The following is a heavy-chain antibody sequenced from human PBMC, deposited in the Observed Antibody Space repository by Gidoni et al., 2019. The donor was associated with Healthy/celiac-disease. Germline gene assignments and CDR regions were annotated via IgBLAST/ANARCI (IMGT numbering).Heavy chain of an antibody. CDR2: IYYSGST. J-gene: IGHJ6*03. D-gene: IGHD3-3*02. CDR3: ASLADDYYYYMDV. V-gene: IGHV4-39*01. CDR1: CGSISSSSYY. Sequence: QLQLQESGPGLVKPSETLSLTCTVSCGSISSSSYYWGWIRQPPGKGLEWIGSIYYSGSTSYNPSLKSRVTISVDTSKNQFSLKLSSVTAADTAVYYCASLADDYYYYMDVWGKGTTVTVSS.